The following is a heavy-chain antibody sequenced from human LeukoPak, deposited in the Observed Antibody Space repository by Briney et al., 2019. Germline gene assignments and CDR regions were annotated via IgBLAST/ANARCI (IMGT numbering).Heavy chain of an antibody. D-gene: IGHD3-22*01. CDR1: GFTFSSYG. V-gene: IGHV3-23*01. CDR2: ISGSGGST. Sequence: PGGSLRLSCAASGFTFSSYGMSWVRQAPGKGLEWVSAISGSGGSTYYADSVKGRFTISRDNSKNTLYLQMNSLRAEDTAVYYCAKDPFFYYDASGYNYFDYWGQGTLVTVSS. J-gene: IGHJ4*02. CDR3: AKDPFFYYDASGYNYFDY.